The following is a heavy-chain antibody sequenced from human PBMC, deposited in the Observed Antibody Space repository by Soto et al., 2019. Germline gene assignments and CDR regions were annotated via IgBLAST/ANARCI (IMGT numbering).Heavy chain of an antibody. J-gene: IGHJ4*02. CDR1: GFTFRRYA. V-gene: IGHV3-48*01. CDR3: ARDRGYTGYDFAY. Sequence: EVQLVESGGGLVQPGGSLRLSCAASGFTFRRYAMTWVRQAPGKGLEWVSYINHDSGTIYYADSVKGRFTISRDNANNLLSLQMNSLRAEDTAVYYGARDRGYTGYDFAYWGQGTLVTVSS. CDR2: INHDSGTI. D-gene: IGHD5-12*01.